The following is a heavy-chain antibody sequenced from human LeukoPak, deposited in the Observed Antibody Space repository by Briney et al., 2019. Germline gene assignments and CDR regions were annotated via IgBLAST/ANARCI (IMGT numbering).Heavy chain of an antibody. J-gene: IGHJ4*02. D-gene: IGHD6-19*01. CDR1: GFTFSTFS. CDR2: ISSGSAHI. V-gene: IGHV3-21*01. Sequence: GGSLRLSCAGSGFTFSTFSFNWVRQAPGKGLEWVSSISSGSAHIYYADSVKGRFTISRDNAKNSLYLQMNSLRAEDTAVYYCARGSGHTIDYWGQGTLVTVSS. CDR3: ARGSGHTIDY.